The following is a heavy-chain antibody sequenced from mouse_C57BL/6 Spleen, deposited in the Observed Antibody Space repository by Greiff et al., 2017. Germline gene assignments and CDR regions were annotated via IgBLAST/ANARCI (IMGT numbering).Heavy chain of an antibody. CDR1: GYTFTDYY. J-gene: IGHJ2*01. V-gene: IGHV1-26*01. Sequence: VQLQQSGPELVKPGASVKISCKASGYTFTDYYMNWVKQSHGKSLEWIGDINPTNGGTSYTQKFKGKATLTVDKSSSTAYMELRSLTSEDSAVYYCARRIYYDYVDYWGQGTTLTVSS. CDR3: ARRIYYDYVDY. D-gene: IGHD2-4*01. CDR2: INPTNGGT.